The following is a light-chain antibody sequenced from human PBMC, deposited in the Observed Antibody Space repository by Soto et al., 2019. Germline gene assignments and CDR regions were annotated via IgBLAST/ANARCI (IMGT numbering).Light chain of an antibody. Sequence: ESIKTQSPATLSVSPAERATLSCMASQSISSNLAWYQQKPGQAPRLLIYDASNRATDIPDRFSGSGSGTDFTLTISRLEPEDVAVYYCQQYHNWPRTFGRGTKVDI. CDR1: QSISSN. CDR2: DAS. CDR3: QQYHNWPRT. J-gene: IGKJ1*01. V-gene: IGKV3D-15*01.